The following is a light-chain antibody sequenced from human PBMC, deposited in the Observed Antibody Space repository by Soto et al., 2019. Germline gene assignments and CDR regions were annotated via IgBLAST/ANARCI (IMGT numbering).Light chain of an antibody. V-gene: IGKV3-20*01. CDR1: QSVSSFY. CDR3: QQYGSSRFT. J-gene: IGKJ2*01. Sequence: EIVLTQSPGTLSLSPGESATLSCRASQSVSSFYLAWYQQKPGQAPRLLIYGASSRATGILDRFSGSGSGTAFTLTISRLEPEDFAVYYCQQYGSSRFTFGQGTKLEIK. CDR2: GAS.